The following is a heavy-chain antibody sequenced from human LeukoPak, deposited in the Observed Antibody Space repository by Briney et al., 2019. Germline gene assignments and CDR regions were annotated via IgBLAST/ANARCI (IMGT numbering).Heavy chain of an antibody. CDR1: GFTFTNSA. D-gene: IGHD1-26*01. CDR2: VSGSGSST. Sequence: PGGSLRLSCAASGFTFTNSAMNWVRQAPGKGLEWVSGVSGSGSSTYYADSVKGRFTISRDNSKNTVSLQMNSLRAEDPAVYYCAKGGAFEIWGQGTMVTVSP. J-gene: IGHJ3*02. V-gene: IGHV3-23*01. CDR3: AKGGAFEI.